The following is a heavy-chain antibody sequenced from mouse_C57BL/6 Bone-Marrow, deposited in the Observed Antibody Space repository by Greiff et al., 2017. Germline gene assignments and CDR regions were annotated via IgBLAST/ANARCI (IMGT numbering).Heavy chain of an antibody. J-gene: IGHJ1*03. CDR3: AKPTVVARYFDV. D-gene: IGHD1-1*01. CDR2: INPSSGYT. V-gene: IGHV1-4*01. CDR1: GYTFTSYT. Sequence: VQLQQSGAELARPGASVKMSCKASGYTFTSYTMHWVKQRPGQGLEWIGYINPSSGYTKYNQKFKDKATLTADKSSSTAYMQLSSLTSEDSAVYYCAKPTVVARYFDVWGTGTTVTVSS.